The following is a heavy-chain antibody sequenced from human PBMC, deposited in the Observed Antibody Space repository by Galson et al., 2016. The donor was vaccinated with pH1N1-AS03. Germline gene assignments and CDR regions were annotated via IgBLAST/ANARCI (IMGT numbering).Heavy chain of an antibody. Sequence: TLSLTCSVSNGSISTTGYYWAWIRQPAGKGLEWIGRIFTTGSTSYNPSLNGRVTVSGLTSKNQLSLELISVTAADTAVYYCARGGFNKYYFDQWGQGTLVTVSS. CDR2: IFTTGST. D-gene: IGHD3-10*01. J-gene: IGHJ4*02. V-gene: IGHV4-61*02. CDR1: NGSISTTGYY. CDR3: ARGGFNKYYFDQ.